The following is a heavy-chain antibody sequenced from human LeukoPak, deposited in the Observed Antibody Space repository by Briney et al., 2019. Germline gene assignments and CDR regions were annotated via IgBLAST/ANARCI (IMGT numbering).Heavy chain of an antibody. Sequence: PSETLSLTCTVSGDSITNNHWSWLRQPPGKGLEWIGHISYTGSTNYNPPLKTRLTMSLDTSKNHFSLTLTSVTAADTALYYCARHVFSDGSPFDSWGQGSLVAVSS. J-gene: IGHJ4*02. CDR2: ISYTGST. V-gene: IGHV4-59*08. CDR3: ARHVFSDGSPFDS. CDR1: GDSITNNH. D-gene: IGHD3-10*01.